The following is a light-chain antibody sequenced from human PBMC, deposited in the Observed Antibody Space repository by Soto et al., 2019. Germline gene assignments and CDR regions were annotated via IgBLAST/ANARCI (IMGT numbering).Light chain of an antibody. CDR1: SNDVGGYNY. CDR3: CSFAGGFYV. J-gene: IGLJ1*01. V-gene: IGLV2-11*01. Sequence: QPVRTQPPSVSGTPVQSVTISCTGTSNDVGGYNYVSWYQQHPGKAPKVIIFDVSKRPSGVPDRFSGSKSGSTASLTISGLQPEDEGAYSCCSFAGGFYVVGTGTKVPVL. CDR2: DVS.